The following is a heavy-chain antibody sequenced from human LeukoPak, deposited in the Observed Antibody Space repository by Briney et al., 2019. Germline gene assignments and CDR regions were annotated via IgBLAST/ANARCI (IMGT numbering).Heavy chain of an antibody. J-gene: IGHJ4*02. V-gene: IGHV4-34*01. D-gene: IGHD2-2*02. CDR1: GGSFSGYC. Sequence: SETLSLTCAVYGGSFSGYCWSWIRQPPGKGLEWIGEINHSGSTNYNPSLKSRVTISVDTSKNQFSLKLSSVTAADTAVYYCASGIRGRGLFDYWGQGTLVTVSS. CDR2: INHSGST. CDR3: ASGIRGRGLFDY.